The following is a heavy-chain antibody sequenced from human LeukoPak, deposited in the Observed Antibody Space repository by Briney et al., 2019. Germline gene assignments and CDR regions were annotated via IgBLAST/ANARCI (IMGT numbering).Heavy chain of an antibody. J-gene: IGHJ4*02. CDR1: GFIFSYYG. D-gene: IGHD3-10*01. CDR2: IRYDETNYDGSNK. Sequence: GGSLRLSCAASGFIFSYYGIHWVRQAPGKGLEWVAFIRYDETNYDGSNKYYADSVKGRFTISRDNSKNTLYLQMNSLRAEDTAVYYCAKSKTLGVIAIYYFDYWGQGTLVTVSS. V-gene: IGHV3-30*02. CDR3: AKSKTLGVIAIYYFDY.